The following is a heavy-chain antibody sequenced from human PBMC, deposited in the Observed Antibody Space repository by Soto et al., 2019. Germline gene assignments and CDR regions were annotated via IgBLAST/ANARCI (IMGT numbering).Heavy chain of an antibody. D-gene: IGHD3-22*01. V-gene: IGHV4-31*03. CDR3: ARGPKAVYDSSGYYQRLRVPYGMDV. CDR2: IYYSGST. Sequence: QVQLQESGPGLVKPSQTLSLTCTVSGGSISSGGYYWSWIRQHPGKGLEWIGYIYYSGSTYYNPSLKSRVTISVDTSKNQFSLKLSSVTAADTAVYYCARGPKAVYDSSGYYQRLRVPYGMDVWGQGTTVTVSS. J-gene: IGHJ6*02. CDR1: GGSISSGGYY.